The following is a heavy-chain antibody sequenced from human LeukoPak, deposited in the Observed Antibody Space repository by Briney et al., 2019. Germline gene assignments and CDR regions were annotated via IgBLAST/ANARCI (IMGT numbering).Heavy chain of an antibody. J-gene: IGHJ4*02. V-gene: IGHV4-34*01. CDR2: IYHSGST. CDR3: ARGGLGELLIDY. D-gene: IGHD3-10*01. Sequence: WETLSLTCAVYGGSFSGYYWSWIRQPPGKGLEWIGYIYHSGSTYYNPSLKSRVTISVDRSKNQFSLKLSSVTAADTAVYYCARGGLGELLIDYWGQGTLVTVSS. CDR1: GGSFSGYY.